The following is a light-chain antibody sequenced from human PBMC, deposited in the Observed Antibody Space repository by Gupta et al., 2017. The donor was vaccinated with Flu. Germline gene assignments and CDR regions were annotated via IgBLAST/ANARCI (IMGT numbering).Light chain of an antibody. CDR2: DAS. V-gene: IGKV3-15*01. J-gene: IGKJ1*01. CDR1: QSVGDT. CDR3: QQYNKWPQT. Sequence: EIVLTQSPATLSVYPGERATLTCRASQSVGDTMAWYQQKPGQTPKVLVYDASTRATGIPARFSGSGSGTEFTLTISSLQSEDFAIYYCQQYNKWPQTFGQGTKVDVK.